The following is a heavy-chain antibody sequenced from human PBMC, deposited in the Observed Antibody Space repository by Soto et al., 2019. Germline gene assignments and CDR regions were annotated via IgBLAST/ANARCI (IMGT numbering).Heavy chain of an antibody. CDR2: ISSSSSYI. V-gene: IGHV3-21*01. CDR3: ARARPDDYYYYGMDV. J-gene: IGHJ6*02. CDR1: GFTFSSYS. Sequence: EVQLVESGGGLVQPGGSLRLSCAASGFTFSSYSMNWVRQAPGKGLEWVSSISSSSSYIYYADSVKGRFTISRDNAKNSLYLQMNSLRAEDTAVYYCARARPDDYYYYGMDVWGQGTTVTVSS.